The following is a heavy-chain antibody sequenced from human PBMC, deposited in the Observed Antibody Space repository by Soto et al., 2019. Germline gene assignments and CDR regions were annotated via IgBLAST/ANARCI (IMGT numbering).Heavy chain of an antibody. CDR3: ARRELQYNWFDP. D-gene: IGHD1-26*01. CDR2: ISAYNGNT. CDR1: GYTFTSYG. V-gene: IGHV1-18*01. Sequence: ASVKVSCTASGYTFTSYGISWVRQAPGQGLEWMGWISAYNGNTNYEQKLQGRVTMTTDTSTSTAYMELRSLRSDDTAVYYCARRELQYNWFDPWGQGTLVTVSS. J-gene: IGHJ5*02.